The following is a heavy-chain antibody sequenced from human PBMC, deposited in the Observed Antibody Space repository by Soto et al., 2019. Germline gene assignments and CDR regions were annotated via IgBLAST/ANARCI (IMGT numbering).Heavy chain of an antibody. J-gene: IGHJ5*02. CDR3: ARDRGLDCSSTSCYRLGNWFDP. D-gene: IGHD2-2*02. CDR2: IYYSGST. CDR1: GGSISSGDYY. Sequence: PSETLSLTCTVSGGSISSGDYYWSWIRQPPGKGLEWIGYIYYSGSTYYNPSLKSRVTISVDTSKNQFSLKLSSVTAADTAVYYCARDRGLDCSSTSCYRLGNWFDPWRQGTLVTVSS. V-gene: IGHV4-30-4*01.